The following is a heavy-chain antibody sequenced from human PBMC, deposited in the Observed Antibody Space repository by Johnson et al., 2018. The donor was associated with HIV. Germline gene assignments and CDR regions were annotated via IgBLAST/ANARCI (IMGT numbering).Heavy chain of an antibody. J-gene: IGHJ3*02. CDR1: GFTFGDYA. CDR2: IRSKAYGGTT. V-gene: IGHV3-49*04. CDR3: AKPRYYDNAFEM. Sequence: VQLVESGGGLVQPGRSLRLSCTASGFTFGDYAMSWVRQAPGKGLEWVGFIRSKAYGGTTEYAASVKGRFTISRDDSKSIAYLQMNSLKTEDTAVYYCAKPRYYDNAFEMWGQGTMVTVSS. D-gene: IGHD3-16*01.